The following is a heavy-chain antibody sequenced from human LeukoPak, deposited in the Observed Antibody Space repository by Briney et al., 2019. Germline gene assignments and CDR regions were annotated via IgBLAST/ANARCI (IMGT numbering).Heavy chain of an antibody. J-gene: IGHJ4*02. CDR1: GGSISNYY. CDR2: IYYSGSS. V-gene: IGHV4-59*01. Sequence: PSETLSLTCTVSGGSISNYYWNWIRQPPGKGLEGIAYIYYSGSSNYNPSLKSRGTISVDKCKKQLSLKLGSVTAADTAVYYCARDFNGANSFDSWGQGTLVTVSS. D-gene: IGHD4/OR15-4a*01. CDR3: ARDFNGANSFDS.